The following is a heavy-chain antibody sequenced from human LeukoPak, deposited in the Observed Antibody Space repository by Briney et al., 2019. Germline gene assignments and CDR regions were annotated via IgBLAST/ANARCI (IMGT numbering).Heavy chain of an antibody. J-gene: IGHJ5*02. D-gene: IGHD6-19*01. CDR2: IIPVFGTA. V-gene: IGHV1-69*13. CDR1: GGTFSSYA. Sequence: SVKVSCKASGGTFSSYAISWVRQAPGQGLEWMGGIIPVFGTANYAQKFQGRVTITADESTSTAYMELSSLRSEDTAVYYCARAYSSGWSPRGFDPWGQGTLVTVSS. CDR3: ARAYSSGWSPRGFDP.